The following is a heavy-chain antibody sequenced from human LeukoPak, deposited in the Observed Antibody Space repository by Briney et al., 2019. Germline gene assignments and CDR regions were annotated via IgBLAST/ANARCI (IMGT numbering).Heavy chain of an antibody. D-gene: IGHD3-22*01. V-gene: IGHV4-39*07. CDR2: IYYTGSS. CDR1: GDSVNNTSSY. Sequence: PSETLSLTCTVSGDSVNNTSSYWGWIRQPPEKGLEWIASIYYTGSSYYNPSLKSRVSISVDTSKNQFSLKLSSVTAADTAVYYCAMLYDSSGYFLHWGQGTLVTVSS. J-gene: IGHJ4*02. CDR3: AMLYDSSGYFLH.